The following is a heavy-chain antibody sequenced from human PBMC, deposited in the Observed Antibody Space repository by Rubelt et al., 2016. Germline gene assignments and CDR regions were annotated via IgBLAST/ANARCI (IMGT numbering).Heavy chain of an antibody. CDR2: SYYRSRWYN. V-gene: IGHV6-1*01. CDR3: ARGVIRYFDI. J-gene: IGHJ3*02. CDR1: GDSVSSNSAG. Sequence: QVQLQQSGPGLVKPSQTLSLTCAISGDSVSSNSAGWNWIRQSPSRGLEWLGRSYYRSRWYNDYAVSVKSRITIKPDTAKIRLSLKLSSETREDTGGYYCARGVIRYFDIWGQGTMVTVSS. D-gene: IGHD3-9*01.